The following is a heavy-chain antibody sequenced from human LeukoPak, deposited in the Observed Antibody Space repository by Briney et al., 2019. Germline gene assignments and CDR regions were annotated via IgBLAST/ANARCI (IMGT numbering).Heavy chain of an antibody. V-gene: IGHV3-23*01. CDR1: GLTFSSYA. CDR2: ISGSGGGGT. CDR3: ARDKGTTCIDN. Sequence: GGTLRLSCAASGLTFSSYAMSWVRRGPGKGLQWVSIISGSGGGGTYSADSVKGRFTISRDNSKDTLYLQMNSLRAEDTAVYYCARDKGTTCIDNWGQGALVTVSS. D-gene: IGHD4-17*01. J-gene: IGHJ4*02.